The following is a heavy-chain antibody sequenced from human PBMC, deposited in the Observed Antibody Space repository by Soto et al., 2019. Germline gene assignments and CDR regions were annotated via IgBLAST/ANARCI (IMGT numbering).Heavy chain of an antibody. CDR3: ARDGQQQAPYALDV. Sequence: QVQLVDSGGGVVQPGRSLRLSCAASGFTFNHNAMHWVRQAAGKGLEWVAQIWYDGSEKYYTDSVKGRFTISRDNFKNTVFLQRDSLRVEDTAVYYCARDGQQQAPYALDVWGQGTTVIVSS. J-gene: IGHJ6*02. CDR1: GFTFNHNA. V-gene: IGHV3-33*01. CDR2: IWYDGSEK. D-gene: IGHD6-13*01.